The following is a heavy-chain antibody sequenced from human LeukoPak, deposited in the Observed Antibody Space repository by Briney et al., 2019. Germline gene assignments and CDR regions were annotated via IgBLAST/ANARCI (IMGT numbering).Heavy chain of an antibody. CDR3: IVFGDSNH. Sequence: GGSLRLSCSASGFTFSTYWMSWVRQAPGKGLEWVSAIHTSGDTCYADSVKGRFTISRDTSKNTLCLQINSLRVEDTAVYYCIVFGDSNHWGQGTLVTVSS. CDR2: IHTSGDT. J-gene: IGHJ5*02. V-gene: IGHV3-53*01. CDR1: GFTFSTYW. D-gene: IGHD4-17*01.